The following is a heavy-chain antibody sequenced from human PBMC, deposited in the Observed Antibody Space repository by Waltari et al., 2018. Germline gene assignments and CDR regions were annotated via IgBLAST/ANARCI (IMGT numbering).Heavy chain of an antibody. CDR2: ISERGDST. Sequence: EVQLLESGGGLSQPGGSLRLSCAASGFSINAYAMSWVRQAAGKGLEWVSSISERGDSTYYADSVKGRVTTSRDNSKNTVYLQMSNMRSEDTAVYYCAKEGVGYCTRTSCCIGFDLWGQGTLVTVSS. CDR1: GFSINAYA. CDR3: AKEGVGYCTRTSCCIGFDL. D-gene: IGHD2-2*01. J-gene: IGHJ4*02. V-gene: IGHV3-23*01.